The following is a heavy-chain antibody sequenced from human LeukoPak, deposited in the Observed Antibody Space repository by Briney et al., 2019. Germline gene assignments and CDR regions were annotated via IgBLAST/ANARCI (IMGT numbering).Heavy chain of an antibody. CDR2: INSDGSWT. Sequence: GGSLRLSCAASGNYWMHWVRQAPGKGLLWVSHINSDGSWTSYADSVKGRFTISKDNAKNTVYLQMNNLRAEDTAVYYCVSFYETDWGRGTLVTISS. CDR1: GNYW. CDR3: VSFYETD. D-gene: IGHD2/OR15-2a*01. J-gene: IGHJ4*02. V-gene: IGHV3-74*01.